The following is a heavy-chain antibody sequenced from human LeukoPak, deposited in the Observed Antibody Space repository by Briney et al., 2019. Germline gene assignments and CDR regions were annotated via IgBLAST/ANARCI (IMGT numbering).Heavy chain of an antibody. CDR1: GYSISSGYY. J-gene: IGHJ5*02. Sequence: SETLSLTCAVSGYSISSGYYWGWIRQPPGKGLEWIGSIYLSGSTYYNPSLKSRVTISVDTSKNQFSLKLSSVTAADTAVYYCARLTYGDYVWFDPWGQGTLVTVSS. V-gene: IGHV4-38-2*01. D-gene: IGHD4-17*01. CDR3: ARLTYGDYVWFDP. CDR2: IYLSGST.